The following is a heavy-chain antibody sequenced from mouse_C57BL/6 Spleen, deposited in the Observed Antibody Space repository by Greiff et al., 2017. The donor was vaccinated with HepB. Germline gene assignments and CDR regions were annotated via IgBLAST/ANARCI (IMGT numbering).Heavy chain of an antibody. CDR3: ARGGFITTVVAPYYFDY. V-gene: IGHV1-39*01. CDR1: GYSFTDYN. Sequence: VQLKQSGPELVKPGASVKISCKASGYSFTDYNMNWVKQSNGKSLEWIGVINPNYGTTSYNQKFKGKATLTVDQSSSTAYMQLNSLTSEDSAVYYCARGGFITTVVAPYYFDYWGQGTTLTVSS. J-gene: IGHJ2*01. D-gene: IGHD1-1*01. CDR2: INPNYGTT.